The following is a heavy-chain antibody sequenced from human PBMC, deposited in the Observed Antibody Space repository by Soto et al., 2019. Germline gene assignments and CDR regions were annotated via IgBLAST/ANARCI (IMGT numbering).Heavy chain of an antibody. J-gene: IGHJ6*02. CDR3: ARHGMQGSYYYGMDV. CDR2: IYPADSDT. CDR1: EYSFTNYW. Sequence: XESLKISCKGSEYSFTNYWIGWVRQMPGKGLEWMGIIYPADSDTRYYPSFQGQVTISADESISTAYLQWSSLKASDTAMYYCARHGMQGSYYYGMDVWGQGTTVTVSS. D-gene: IGHD1-1*01. V-gene: IGHV5-51*01.